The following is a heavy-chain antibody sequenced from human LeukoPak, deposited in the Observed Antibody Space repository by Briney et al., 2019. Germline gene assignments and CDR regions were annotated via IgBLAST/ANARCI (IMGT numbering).Heavy chain of an antibody. V-gene: IGHV3-74*01. CDR1: GFTFTNYW. CDR3: ARSQSGVFDV. CDR2: MNSDGSSI. D-gene: IGHD2-15*01. Sequence: GGSLRLSCVVSGFTFTNYWMQWVRQVPGKGLVWVARMNSDGSSIVHADSVKGRFTISRDNAENTLYLQMNSLRPEDTALYYCARSQSGVFDVWGQGTMVIVSS. J-gene: IGHJ3*01.